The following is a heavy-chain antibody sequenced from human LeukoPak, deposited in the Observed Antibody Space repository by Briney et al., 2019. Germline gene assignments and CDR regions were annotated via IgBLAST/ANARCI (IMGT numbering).Heavy chain of an antibody. V-gene: IGHV1-69*04. CDR3: ARGRRYCSSTSCYGYYYYYGMDV. D-gene: IGHD2-2*01. CDR1: GGTFSSYA. J-gene: IGHJ6*02. Sequence: SVKVSCKASGGTFSSYAISWVRQAPGQGLRWMGRIIPILGIANYAQKFQGRVTITADKSTSTAYMELSSLRSADTAVYYCARGRRYCSSTSCYGYYYYYGMDVWGQGTTVTVSS. CDR2: IIPILGIA.